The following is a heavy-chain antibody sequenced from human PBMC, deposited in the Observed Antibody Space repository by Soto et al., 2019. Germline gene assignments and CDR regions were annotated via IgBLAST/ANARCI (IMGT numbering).Heavy chain of an antibody. CDR2: ISGSGDST. CDR1: GFTFSSYA. D-gene: IGHD4-4*01. Sequence: EVQLLESGGGLVQPGGSLRLSCAASGFTFSSYAMNWVRQAPGKGLEWVSVISGSGDSTYYADSVKGRFTISRDNSKNSLYLQMNSLRAEDTAGYYWASRNSGWYFDLWGRGTLVTVSS. J-gene: IGHJ2*01. CDR3: ASRNSGWYFDL. V-gene: IGHV3-23*01.